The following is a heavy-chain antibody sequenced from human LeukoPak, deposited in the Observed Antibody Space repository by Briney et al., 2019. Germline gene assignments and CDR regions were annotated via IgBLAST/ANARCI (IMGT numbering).Heavy chain of an antibody. CDR1: GGTFSSYA. V-gene: IGHV1-69*05. Sequence: SVKVSCKASGGTFSSYAISWVRQAPGQGLEWMGGIIPIFGTANYAQKFQGRVTITTDESTSTAYMELSSLRSEDTAVYYCAREMLSYSGSPINWFDPWGQGTLVTVSS. D-gene: IGHD1-26*01. CDR2: IIPIFGTA. J-gene: IGHJ5*02. CDR3: AREMLSYSGSPINWFDP.